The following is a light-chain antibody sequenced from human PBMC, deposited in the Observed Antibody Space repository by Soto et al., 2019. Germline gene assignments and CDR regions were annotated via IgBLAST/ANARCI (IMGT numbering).Light chain of an antibody. CDR3: QQYNSYSEA. J-gene: IGKJ1*01. Sequence: DIQMTQSPSTLSASVGDRVTITCRASQSISSWLAWYQQKPGKAPKLLIYDASSLESGVPSRFSGSGSGTEFTLTISGLQPDDSATYYCQQYNSYSEAFGQGTKV. V-gene: IGKV1-5*01. CDR2: DAS. CDR1: QSISSW.